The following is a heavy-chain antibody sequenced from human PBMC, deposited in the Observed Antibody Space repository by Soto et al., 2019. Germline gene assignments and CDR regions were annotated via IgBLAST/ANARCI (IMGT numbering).Heavy chain of an antibody. CDR1: GFTFSSCG. Sequence: PGGSLRLSCAASGFTFSSCGMHWVRQAPGKGLEWVAVIWYDGSNKYYADSVKGRFTISRDNSKNTLYLQMNSLRAEDTAVYYCAKDAPPLLCWGQGTLVTVSS. D-gene: IGHD2-2*01. CDR3: AKDAPPLLC. J-gene: IGHJ4*02. V-gene: IGHV3-33*06. CDR2: IWYDGSNK.